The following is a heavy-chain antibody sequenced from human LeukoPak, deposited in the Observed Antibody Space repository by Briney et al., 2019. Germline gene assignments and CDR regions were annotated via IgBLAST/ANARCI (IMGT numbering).Heavy chain of an antibody. Sequence: PGGSLRLSCAASGFTFSSYAMSWVRQAPGKGLEWVSAISGSGGSTYYADSVKGRFTISRDNSKNTLYLQMNSLRAEDTAVYYSAKGIGPYCSSTSCYIFDYWGQGTLVTVSS. CDR2: ISGSGGST. J-gene: IGHJ4*02. V-gene: IGHV3-23*01. CDR3: AKGIGPYCSSTSCYIFDY. D-gene: IGHD2-2*02. CDR1: GFTFSSYA.